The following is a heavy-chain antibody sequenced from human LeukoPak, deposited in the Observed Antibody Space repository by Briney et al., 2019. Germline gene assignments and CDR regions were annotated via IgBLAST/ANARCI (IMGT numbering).Heavy chain of an antibody. CDR1: GGSISSSSYY. CDR3: ASPYGDYVNYFDY. J-gene: IGHJ4*02. CDR2: IYYSGST. V-gene: IGHV4-39*01. D-gene: IGHD4-17*01. Sequence: SETLSLTCTVFGGSISSSSYYWGWIRQPPGKGLEWIGSIYYSGSTYYNPSLKSRVTISVDTSKNQFSLKLSSVTAADTAVYYCASPYGDYVNYFDYWGQGTLVTVSS.